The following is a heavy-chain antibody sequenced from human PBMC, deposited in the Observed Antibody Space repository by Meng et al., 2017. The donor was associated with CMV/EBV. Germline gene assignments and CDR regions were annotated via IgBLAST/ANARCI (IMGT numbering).Heavy chain of an antibody. J-gene: IGHJ5*02. Sequence: GGSLRLSCAASGFTFSSYAMHWVRQAPGKGLEYVSAISSNGGSTYYADSVKGRFTISRDNSKNTLYLQMNSLRAEDTAVYYCARADDDHIVVVPAALNLWGQGTLVTVSS. CDR3: ARADDDHIVVVPAALNL. D-gene: IGHD2-2*01. CDR1: GFTFSSYA. V-gene: IGHV3-64*04. CDR2: ISSNGGST.